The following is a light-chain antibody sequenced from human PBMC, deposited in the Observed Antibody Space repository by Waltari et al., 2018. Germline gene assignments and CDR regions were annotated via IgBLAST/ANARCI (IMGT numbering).Light chain of an antibody. CDR2: GAS. CDR3: QQYNNWPPWT. V-gene: IGKV3-15*01. Sequence: EIVMTQSPATLSVSPGERATLSCRASQFVSTNLAWYQQKPGQPPRLLIHGASTRAADIPARFSGSGSGTEFTLTISSLQSEDFALYYCQQYNNWPPWTFGQGTKVEIK. J-gene: IGKJ1*01. CDR1: QFVSTN.